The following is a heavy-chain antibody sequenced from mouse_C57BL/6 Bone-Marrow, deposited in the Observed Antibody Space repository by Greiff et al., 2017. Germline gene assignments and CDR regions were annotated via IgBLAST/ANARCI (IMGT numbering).Heavy chain of an antibody. CDR2: IWGGGST. Sequence: VQRVESGPGLVAPSQCLSITCTVSGFSFTSYGVDWVRQPPGKGLEWLGVIWGGGSTNYNSALMSRLSTSKDNSKSHVFLKMSSLLTDDTTMYYCAKLGLSYAMDYWGQGTAVTVSS. CDR1: GFSFTSYG. V-gene: IGHV2-9*01. J-gene: IGHJ4*01. D-gene: IGHD3-1*01. CDR3: AKLGLSYAMDY.